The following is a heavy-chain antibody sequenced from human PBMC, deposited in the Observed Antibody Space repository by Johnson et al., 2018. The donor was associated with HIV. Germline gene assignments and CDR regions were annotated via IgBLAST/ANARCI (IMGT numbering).Heavy chain of an antibody. V-gene: IGHV3-30*02. Sequence: QVQLVESGGGVVQPGGSLRLSCAASGFTFSSYGLHWVRQAPGTGLEWVAFIRYEGSNTYYADSVKGRFTISRDNSKNTLYLQMNSLRAEDTAVYYCARAYSYGTFDIWGQGTMVTVSS. CDR3: ARAYSYGTFDI. J-gene: IGHJ3*02. CDR1: GFTFSSYG. D-gene: IGHD5-18*01. CDR2: IRYEGSNT.